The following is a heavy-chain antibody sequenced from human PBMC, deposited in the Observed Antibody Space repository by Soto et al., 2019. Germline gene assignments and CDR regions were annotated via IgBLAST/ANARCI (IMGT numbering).Heavy chain of an antibody. CDR2: ILPDETG. Sequence: DVNLLQSGGGSAQPGGSLRLSCATSGFAFSTYAMTWVRQVPGRGLEWVSTILPDETGFYTVSVKGRFTISRDNFRGILYLQLNDLWVEDAAIYFCAKDRLPTSGQRFSFDSWGQGSLVTVS. D-gene: IGHD2-15*01. J-gene: IGHJ4*02. CDR3: AKDRLPTSGQRFSFDS. CDR1: GFAFSTYA. V-gene: IGHV3-23*01.